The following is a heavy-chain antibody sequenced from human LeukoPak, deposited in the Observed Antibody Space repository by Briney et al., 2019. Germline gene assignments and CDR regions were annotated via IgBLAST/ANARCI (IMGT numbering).Heavy chain of an antibody. J-gene: IGHJ4*02. V-gene: IGHV4-39*07. Sequence: PSETLSLTCTVPGGSISSSSYYWGWIRQPPGKGLEWIGSIYYSGSTYYNPSLKSRVSISVDTSKNQFSLKLTSVTAADTAVYYCARAPEYGLYYFDYWGQGTLVTVSS. CDR1: GGSISSSSYY. CDR3: ARAPEYGLYYFDY. D-gene: IGHD1-14*01. CDR2: IYYSGST.